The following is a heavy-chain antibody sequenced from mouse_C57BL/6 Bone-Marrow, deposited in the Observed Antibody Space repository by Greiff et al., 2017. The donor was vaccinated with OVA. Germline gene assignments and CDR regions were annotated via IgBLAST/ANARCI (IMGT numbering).Heavy chain of an antibody. V-gene: IGHV1-69*01. D-gene: IGHD3-2*02. CDR2: IDPSDSYT. J-gene: IGHJ4*01. CDR3: AREEGSSGQRAMDY. CDR1: GYTFTSYW. Sequence: QVQLQQPGAELVIPGASVKLSCKASGYTFTSYWMHWVKQRPGQGLEWIGEIDPSDSYTNYNQKFKGKSTLTVDKSSSTAYMQLSSLTSEDSAVYYCAREEGSSGQRAMDYWGQGTSVTVSS.